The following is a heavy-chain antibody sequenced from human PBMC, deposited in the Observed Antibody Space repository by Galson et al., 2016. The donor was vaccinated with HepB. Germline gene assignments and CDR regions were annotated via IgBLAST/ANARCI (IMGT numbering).Heavy chain of an antibody. CDR3: VRPSRTVVPPEGYFDL. V-gene: IGHV5-51*01. CDR2: IYPGDSDT. J-gene: IGHJ2*01. D-gene: IGHD4-23*01. Sequence: QSGAEVKKPGESLKISCKGSGYSFTSYWIGWVRQMPGKCLEWMGIIYPGDSDTRYSPSFQGQVTISADNSINTAYLQWSSLKASDTAMYYCVRPSRTVVPPEGYFDLWGRGTLVTVSS. CDR1: GYSFTSYW.